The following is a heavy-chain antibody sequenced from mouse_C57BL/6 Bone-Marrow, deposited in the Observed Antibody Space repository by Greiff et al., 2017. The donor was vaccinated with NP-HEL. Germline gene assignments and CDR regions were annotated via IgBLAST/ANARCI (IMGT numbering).Heavy chain of an antibody. CDR1: GYTFTDYN. Sequence: DVQLQESGPELVKPGASVKMSCKASGYTFTDYNMHWVKQSHGKSLEWIGYINPNNGGTSYNQKFKGKATLTVNKSSSTAYMELRSLTSEDSAVYYCARKGWLLLYFDYWGQGTTLTVSS. V-gene: IGHV1-22*01. CDR2: INPNNGGT. CDR3: ARKGWLLLYFDY. D-gene: IGHD2-3*01. J-gene: IGHJ2*01.